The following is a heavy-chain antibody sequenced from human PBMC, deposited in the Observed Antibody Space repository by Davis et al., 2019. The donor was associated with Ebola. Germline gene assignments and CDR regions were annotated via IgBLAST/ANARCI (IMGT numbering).Heavy chain of an antibody. CDR1: GGSFSGYY. Sequence: PSETLSLTCAVYGGSFSGYYWSWIRQPPGKGLEWIGEINHSGSTNYNPSLKSRVTISVDTSKNQFSLKLSSVTAADTAVYYCARDGESGQQLVRAFDIWGQGTMVTVSS. V-gene: IGHV4-34*01. J-gene: IGHJ3*02. CDR2: INHSGST. CDR3: ARDGESGQQLVRAFDI. D-gene: IGHD6-13*01.